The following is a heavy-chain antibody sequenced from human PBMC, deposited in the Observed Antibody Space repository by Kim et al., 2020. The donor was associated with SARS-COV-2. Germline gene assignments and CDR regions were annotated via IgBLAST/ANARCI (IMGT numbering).Heavy chain of an antibody. CDR2: IISDGSST. D-gene: IGHD4-17*01. V-gene: IGHV3-74*01. J-gene: IGHJ4*02. CDR1: GFTFSSYW. CDR3: ARGHYGDYLI. Sequence: GGSLRLSCAASGFTFSSYWMHWVRQAPGKGLEWVSHIISDGSSTAYADAVKGRFTISRDNAKNTLYLQMNSLRAEDTAVYYCARGHYGDYLIWCQGTRVTVSS.